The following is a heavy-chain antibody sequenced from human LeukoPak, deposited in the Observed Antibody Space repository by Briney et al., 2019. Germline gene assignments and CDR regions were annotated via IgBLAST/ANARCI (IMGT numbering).Heavy chain of an antibody. CDR3: ASNEYYYDSSGYYFNWFDP. V-gene: IGHV3-21*01. CDR2: ISSSSSYI. Sequence: GGSLRLSCAASGFTFSSYSMNWVRQAPGKGLEWVSSISSSSSYIYYADSVKGRFTISRDNAKNSLYLQMNSLRAEDTAVYYCASNEYYYDSSGYYFNWFDPWGQGTLVTVSS. D-gene: IGHD3-22*01. CDR1: GFTFSSYS. J-gene: IGHJ5*02.